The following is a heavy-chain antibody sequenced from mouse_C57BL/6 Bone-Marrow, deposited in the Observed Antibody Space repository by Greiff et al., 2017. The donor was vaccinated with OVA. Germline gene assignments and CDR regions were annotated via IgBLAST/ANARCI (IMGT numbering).Heavy chain of an antibody. J-gene: IGHJ3*01. V-gene: IGHV1-64*01. CDR1: GYTFTSYW. D-gene: IGHD1-1*01. CDR3: ASEKIYYGSFFAY. Sequence: QVQLKQPGAELVKPGASVKLSCKASGYTFTSYWMHWVKQRPGQGLEWIGMIHPNSGSTNYNEKFKSKATLTVDKSSSTAYMQLSSLTSEDSAVYYCASEKIYYGSFFAYWGQGTLVTVSA. CDR2: IHPNSGST.